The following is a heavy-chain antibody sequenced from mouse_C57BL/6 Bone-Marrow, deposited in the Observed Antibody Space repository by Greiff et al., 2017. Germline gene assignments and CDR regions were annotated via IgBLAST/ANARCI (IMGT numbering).Heavy chain of an antibody. D-gene: IGHD2-1*01. CDR2: INPSSGYN. CDR1: GYPFTSYT. Sequence: QVQLKQSGAELARPGASVKMSCKAFGYPFTSYTMHWVKQRPGQGLEWIGYINPSSGYNKYNQKFKDKATLTADKSSSTAYMQLSSLTSDDSAVYYCARKGGNYYAMDYWGQGTSVTVSS. CDR3: ARKGGNYYAMDY. V-gene: IGHV1-4*01. J-gene: IGHJ4*01.